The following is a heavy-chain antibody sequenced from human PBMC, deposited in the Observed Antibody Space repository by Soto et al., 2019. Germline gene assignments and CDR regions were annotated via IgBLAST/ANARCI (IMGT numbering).Heavy chain of an antibody. Sequence: GGSLRLSCAASGFTFSNFWMSWVRQAPGKGLEWVANINEDGSEKYYVDSVKGRFTISRDNAKNALYLQMNSLRADDTAVYYCARVLLWFGERKYFFDYWGRGTLVTVSS. D-gene: IGHD3-10*01. V-gene: IGHV3-7*04. J-gene: IGHJ4*02. CDR3: ARVLLWFGERKYFFDY. CDR2: INEDGSEK. CDR1: GFTFSNFW.